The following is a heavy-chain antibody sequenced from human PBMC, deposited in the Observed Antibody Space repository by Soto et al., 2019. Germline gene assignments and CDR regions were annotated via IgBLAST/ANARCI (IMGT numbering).Heavy chain of an antibody. CDR2: IYWDDDK. V-gene: IGHV2-5*02. J-gene: IGHJ6*02. CDR1: GFSLSTSGVG. CDR3: AHLTVHYGMDF. D-gene: IGHD4-17*01. Sequence: QITLKESGPTLVKPTQTLTLTCTFSGFSLSTSGVGVGWIRQPPGKALEWLALIYWDDDKRYSPSLKSRLTLTKDTAKNPVVLRMTNMDPVDTASYYRAHLTVHYGMDFWGQGTTVTVSS.